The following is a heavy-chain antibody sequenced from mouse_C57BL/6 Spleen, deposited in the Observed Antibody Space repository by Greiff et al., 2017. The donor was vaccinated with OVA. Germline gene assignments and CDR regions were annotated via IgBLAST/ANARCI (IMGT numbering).Heavy chain of an antibody. CDR3: ARSHYGSSPPWYFDV. J-gene: IGHJ1*03. D-gene: IGHD1-1*01. Sequence: QVQLQQPGAELVMPGASVKLSCKASGYTFTSYWMHWVKQRPGQGLEWIGEIAPSDSYTTSTQKFKGQSPLTVDKSYSTAYMQLSSLTSEDSAVYYCARSHYGSSPPWYFDVWGTGTTVTVSS. V-gene: IGHV1-69*01. CDR2: IAPSDSYT. CDR1: GYTFTSYW.